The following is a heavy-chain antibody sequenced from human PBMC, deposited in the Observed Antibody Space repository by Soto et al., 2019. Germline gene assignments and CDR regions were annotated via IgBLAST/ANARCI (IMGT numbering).Heavy chain of an antibody. D-gene: IGHD1-26*01. Sequence: SETLSLTCNVSGASLSRYYWCWIRQPPGKGLEWIGRIYATGDTDYNPSTKSRISMVVDMSKKQFSRTLRSVTAAATAIYYCVRDGTKNLRDRFEPWGRGILVTVSS. CDR1: GASLSRYY. CDR2: IYATGDT. CDR3: VRDGTKNLRDRFEP. V-gene: IGHV4-4*07. J-gene: IGHJ5*02.